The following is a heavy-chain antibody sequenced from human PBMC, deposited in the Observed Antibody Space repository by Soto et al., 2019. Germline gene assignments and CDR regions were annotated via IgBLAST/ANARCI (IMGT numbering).Heavy chain of an antibody. CDR2: IYPGDSDT. V-gene: IGHV5-51*01. Sequence: PGESLKISCKGSGYSFTSYWIGWVRQMPGKGLEWMGIIYPGDSDTRYSPSFQGQVTISADKSISTAYLQWSSLKASDTAMYYCARLPRYFDWLANYYGMDVWGQGTTVTVSS. CDR3: ARLPRYFDWLANYYGMDV. CDR1: GYSFTSYW. D-gene: IGHD3-9*01. J-gene: IGHJ6*02.